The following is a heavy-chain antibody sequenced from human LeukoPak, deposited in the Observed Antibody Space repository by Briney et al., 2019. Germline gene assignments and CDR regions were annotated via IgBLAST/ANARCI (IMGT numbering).Heavy chain of an antibody. CDR3: ARNGIYQLHWVWFDP. V-gene: IGHV3-48*01. J-gene: IGHJ5*02. Sequence: PGGSLRLSCAASGFTFSSHSMNWVRQAPGKGLEWVSYISSSSSTIYYADSVKGRFTISRDNSKNTLYLQMNSLRAEDTAVYYCARNGIYQLHWVWFDPWGQGTLVTVSS. CDR1: GFTFSSHS. CDR2: ISSSSSTI. D-gene: IGHD2-2*01.